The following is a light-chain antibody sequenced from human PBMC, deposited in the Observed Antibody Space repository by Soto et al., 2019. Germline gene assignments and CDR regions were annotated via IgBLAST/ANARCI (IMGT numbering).Light chain of an antibody. J-gene: IGKJ3*01. V-gene: IGKV1-27*01. CDR3: QKYDNAPFP. Sequence: DIQMTQSPSSLSASVGDRVTITCRASQGMSNYLAWYQQKPGKVPKLLIYAASTLQSGVPSRFSGSGSGTDFTLTISSLQPEDVASYYCQKYDNAPFPFGPGTKVDIK. CDR2: AAS. CDR1: QGMSNY.